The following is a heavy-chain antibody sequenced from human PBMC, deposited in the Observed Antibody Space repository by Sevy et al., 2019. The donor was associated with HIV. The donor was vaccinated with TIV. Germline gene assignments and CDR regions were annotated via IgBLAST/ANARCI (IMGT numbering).Heavy chain of an antibody. D-gene: IGHD2-2*01. J-gene: IGHJ5*02. CDR1: GGSISSSSYY. CDR2: IYYSGST. Sequence: SETLSLTCTVSGGSISSSSYYWGWIRQPPGKGLEWIGSIYYSGSTYYNPSLKSRVTISVDTSKNQFSLKLSSVTAADTAVYYWARLGGDCSSTSCSPEYNWFDPWGQGTLVTVSS. CDR3: ARLGGDCSSTSCSPEYNWFDP. V-gene: IGHV4-39*01.